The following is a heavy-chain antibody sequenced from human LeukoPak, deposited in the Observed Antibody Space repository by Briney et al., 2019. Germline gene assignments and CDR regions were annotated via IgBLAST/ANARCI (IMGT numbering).Heavy chain of an antibody. J-gene: IGHJ4*02. V-gene: IGHV3-74*03. D-gene: IGHD4-11*01. CDR1: RFTFSSYW. CDR3: AKDGNDYTYYFDY. CDR2: ISSDGSST. Sequence: PGGSLRLSCITSRFTFSSYWMHWVRQAPGKGLVWVSRISSDGSSTVYADSVKGRFTISRDNAKNTLYLQMNSLRAEDTAVYYCAKDGNDYTYYFDYWGQGTLVTVSS.